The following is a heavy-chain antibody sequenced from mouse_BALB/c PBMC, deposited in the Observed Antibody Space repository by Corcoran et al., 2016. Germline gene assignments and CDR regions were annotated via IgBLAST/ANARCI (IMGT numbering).Heavy chain of an antibody. CDR3: ARSATGPFFDY. Sequence: QIQLVQSGPELKKPGETVKISCKASGYTFTNYGMNWVKQAPGKGLKWMGWINTYTGEPTYADDFKGRFAFSLETSASTAHLQINNLKNEDTATYFCARSATGPFFDYWGQGTTLTVSS. CDR2: INTYTGEP. J-gene: IGHJ2*01. CDR1: GYTFTNYG. V-gene: IGHV9-3-1*01.